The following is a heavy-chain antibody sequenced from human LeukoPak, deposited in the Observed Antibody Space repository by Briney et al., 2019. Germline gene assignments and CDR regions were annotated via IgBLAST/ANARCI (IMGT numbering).Heavy chain of an antibody. CDR2: IYYSGST. V-gene: IGHV4-31*11. CDR1: GGSFSGYS. D-gene: IGHD3-10*01. CDR3: ARDYGSGSYYPSFDY. J-gene: IGHJ4*02. Sequence: SETLSLTCGVYGGSFSGYSWSWIRQHPGKGLEWIGYIYYSGSTYYNPSLKSRVTISVDTSKNQFSLKLSSVTAADTAVYYCARDYGSGSYYPSFDYWGQGTLVTVSS.